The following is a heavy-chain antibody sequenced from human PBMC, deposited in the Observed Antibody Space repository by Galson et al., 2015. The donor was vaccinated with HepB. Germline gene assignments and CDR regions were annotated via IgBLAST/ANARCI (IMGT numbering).Heavy chain of an antibody. D-gene: IGHD2-21*02. J-gene: IGHJ6*02. CDR3: SRESIVVVTANDYYYYGMDV. Sequence: SLRLSCAASGFTVRSNYITWVRQAPGKGLEWVSAMYSGGSTYYADSVKGRFTISRDNSNNTVYLQMNSLRLEDTAVYYCSRESIVVVTANDYYYYGMDVWGQGTTVTVSS. CDR2: MYSGGST. CDR1: GFTVRSNY. V-gene: IGHV3-66*01.